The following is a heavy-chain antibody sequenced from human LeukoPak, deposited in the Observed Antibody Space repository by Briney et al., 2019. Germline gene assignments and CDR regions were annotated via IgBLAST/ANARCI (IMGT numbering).Heavy chain of an antibody. V-gene: IGHV3-9*01. Sequence: PGGSLRLSCAASGFTFDDYAMHWVRQAPGKGLEWVSGISWNSGSIGYADSVKGRFTISRDNAKNSLYLQMNSLRAEDTALYYCANHCSSTGCYGAFDIWGQGTMVTVSS. D-gene: IGHD2-2*01. CDR3: ANHCSSTGCYGAFDI. J-gene: IGHJ3*02. CDR2: ISWNSGSI. CDR1: GFTFDDYA.